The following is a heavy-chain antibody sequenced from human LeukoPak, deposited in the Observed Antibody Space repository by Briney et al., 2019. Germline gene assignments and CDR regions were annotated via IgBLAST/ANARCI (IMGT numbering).Heavy chain of an antibody. D-gene: IGHD6-13*01. Sequence: PGESLRLSCAASGFTFGGYSMTWVRQAPGKGLDWVANINLDGSDRFYVGFVKGRFTISRDNADNSLYLQMNSLRTEDTAVYYCGRVIAGAIDYWGQGTLVTVSS. J-gene: IGHJ4*02. CDR2: INLDGSDR. V-gene: IGHV3-7*01. CDR1: GFTFGGYS. CDR3: GRVIAGAIDY.